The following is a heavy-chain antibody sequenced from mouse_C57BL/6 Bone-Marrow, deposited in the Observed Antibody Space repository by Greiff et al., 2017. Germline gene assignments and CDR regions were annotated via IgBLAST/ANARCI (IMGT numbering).Heavy chain of an antibody. CDR3: ARAKSPIYYYGSSPLGY. CDR1: GYTFTSYN. Sequence: QVQLQQSGAELVRPGASVKMSCKASGYTFTSYNMHWVKQTPRQGLEWIGAIYPGNGDTSYNQKFKGKATLTVDKSSSTAYMQLSSLTSEDSAVYFCARAKSPIYYYGSSPLGYWGQGTTLTVSS. CDR2: IYPGNGDT. D-gene: IGHD1-1*01. V-gene: IGHV1-12*01. J-gene: IGHJ2*01.